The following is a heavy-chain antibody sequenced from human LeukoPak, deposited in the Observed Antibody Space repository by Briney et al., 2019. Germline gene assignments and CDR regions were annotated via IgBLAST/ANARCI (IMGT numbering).Heavy chain of an antibody. CDR3: ARAPSEIGGYYPEYFRH. CDR2: IKSDGST. CDR1: GFTFSSYW. J-gene: IGHJ1*01. D-gene: IGHD3-22*01. Sequence: GGSLRLSCAASGFTFSSYWMHWVRQAPGKGLVWVSRIKSDGSTNYADSVKGRFTISRDSAKNSLSLQMNSLRAEDTGVYYCARAPSEIGGYYPEYFRHWGQGTLVTVSS. V-gene: IGHV3-74*01.